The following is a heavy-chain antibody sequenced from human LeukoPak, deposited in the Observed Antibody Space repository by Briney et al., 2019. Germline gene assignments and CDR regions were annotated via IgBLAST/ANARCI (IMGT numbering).Heavy chain of an antibody. Sequence: GGSLRLSCAASGFTFDDYAMHWVRQAPGKGLEWVSLISGDGGSTYYADSVKARFTIPSDNRKISLYLQMNSLRTENTALYYCAKDIGRRITMFRAYSGTFDYWGQGTLVTVSS. CDR2: ISGDGGST. D-gene: IGHD3-10*01. CDR1: GFTFDDYA. J-gene: IGHJ4*02. CDR3: AKDIGRRITMFRAYSGTFDY. V-gene: IGHV3-43*02.